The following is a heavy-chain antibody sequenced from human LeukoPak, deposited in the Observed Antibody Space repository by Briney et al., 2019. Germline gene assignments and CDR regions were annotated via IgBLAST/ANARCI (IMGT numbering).Heavy chain of an antibody. CDR1: GFTFINYA. D-gene: IGHD6-19*01. CDR3: AKRDAVAGMSDFDY. CDR2: IRYDGGEI. V-gene: IGHV3-30*02. J-gene: IGHJ4*02. Sequence: GGSLRLSCAASGFTFINYAMHWVRQAPGKGLEWVAFIRYDGGEIYYADSVKGRFTISRDNSKNTLYLQIDSLRAEDTAVYYCAKRDAVAGMSDFDYWGQGTLVTVSS.